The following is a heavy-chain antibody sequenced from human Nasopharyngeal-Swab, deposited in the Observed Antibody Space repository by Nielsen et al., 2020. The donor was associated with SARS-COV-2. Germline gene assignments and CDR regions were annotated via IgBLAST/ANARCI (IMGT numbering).Heavy chain of an antibody. CDR3: ARGLSGVVPAPILGMGPYYSYYYMDV. D-gene: IGHD2-2*01. CDR1: GGSFTSSN. CDR2: INHSGST. J-gene: IGHJ6*03. V-gene: IGHV4-34*01. Sequence: SETLSLTCVVYGGSFTSSNWGWIRQPPGKGLEWIAEINHSGSTNYNPSLKSRVTISVDTSKNKFSLKLTSVTAADTTVYYCARGLSGVVPAPILGMGPYYSYYYMDVWAKGTTVAVSS.